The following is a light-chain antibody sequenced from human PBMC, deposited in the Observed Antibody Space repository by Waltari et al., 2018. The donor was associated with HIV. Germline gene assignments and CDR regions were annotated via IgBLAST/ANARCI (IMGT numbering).Light chain of an antibody. CDR1: SSDVGSYNL. V-gene: IGLV2-23*02. CDR2: EVS. Sequence: QSALTQPASVSGSPGQSITISCTGTSSDVGSYNLVSWYQQHPGKAPKLMIYEVSKRPSGVSNRFSGSKSGNTASLTISGLQAEDEADYYCAAWDDSLSGLVFGGGTKLTVL. CDR3: AAWDDSLSGLV. J-gene: IGLJ3*02.